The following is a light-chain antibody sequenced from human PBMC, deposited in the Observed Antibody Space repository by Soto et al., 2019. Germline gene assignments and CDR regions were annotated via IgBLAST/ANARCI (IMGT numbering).Light chain of an antibody. V-gene: IGLV2-23*02. J-gene: IGLJ2*01. Sequence: QSVLTQPAAGSGAPGQSITISCTGTSSDVGSYNLVSWYQHHPGKAPKLIIYEVTKRPSGVSYRFSGSKSGNKASLTISGLQAEDEAVYHCCSYAGTSTFLVFGGGTKVTVL. CDR2: EVT. CDR3: CSYAGTSTFLV. CDR1: SSDVGSYNL.